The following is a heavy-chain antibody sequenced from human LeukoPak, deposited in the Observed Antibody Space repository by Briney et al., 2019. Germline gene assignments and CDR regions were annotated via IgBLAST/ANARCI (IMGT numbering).Heavy chain of an antibody. V-gene: IGHV3-7*05. CDR3: ASLGYCSGGSCYGYYYGMDV. J-gene: IGHJ6*02. Sequence: GGSLRLSCAASGFTFSSYSMNWVRQAPGKGLEWVANIKQDGSEKYYVDSVKGRFTISRDNAKNSLYLQMNSLRAEDTAVYYCASLGYCSGGSCYGYYYGMDVWGQGTTVTVSS. CDR2: IKQDGSEK. CDR1: GFTFSSYS. D-gene: IGHD2-15*01.